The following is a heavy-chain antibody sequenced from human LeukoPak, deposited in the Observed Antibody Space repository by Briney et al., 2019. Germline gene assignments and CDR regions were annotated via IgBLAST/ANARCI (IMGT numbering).Heavy chain of an antibody. D-gene: IGHD5-24*01. Sequence: SETLSLTCTVSGXSISSYYWSWIRQPPGKGLEWIGYIYYSGNTYYNPSLKSRVTISVDTSKNQLSLKLSSVTAADTAVYYCARGKRDGNNYYWGQGTLVTVSS. V-gene: IGHV4-59*01. CDR3: ARGKRDGNNYY. CDR2: IYYSGNT. J-gene: IGHJ4*02. CDR1: GXSISSYY.